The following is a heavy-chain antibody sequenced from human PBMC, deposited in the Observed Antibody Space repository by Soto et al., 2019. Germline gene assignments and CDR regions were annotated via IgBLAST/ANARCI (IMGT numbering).Heavy chain of an antibody. D-gene: IGHD2-15*01. J-gene: IGHJ4*02. CDR1: GYTLTNYA. CDR3: SRDCTGGSCFCIY. CDR2: INTYNGNS. Sequence: QVQLVQSAAEVKKPGASVKVSCKASGYTLTNYAISWVRQAPGQGPEWMGWINTYNGNSNYAQKFQGRVTMTTDTPTNTAYMELRSLTSDDAPVYYCSRDCTGGSCFCIYWGQGTLVTVSS. V-gene: IGHV1-18*01.